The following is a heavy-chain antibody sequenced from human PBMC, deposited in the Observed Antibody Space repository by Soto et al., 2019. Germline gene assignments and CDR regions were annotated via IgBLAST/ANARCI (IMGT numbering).Heavy chain of an antibody. CDR1: GGTFSSYA. CDR2: IIPIFGTA. J-gene: IGHJ6*02. V-gene: IGHV1-69*01. CDR3: ARGVVPASIDYYYYGMDV. D-gene: IGHD2-2*01. Sequence: QVQLVQSGAEVKKPGSSVKVSCKASGGTFSSYAISWVRQAPGQGLEWMGGIIPIFGTANYAQKFQGRVTITTDESTSKAYMELSSLRSEDTAVYYCARGVVPASIDYYYYGMDVWGQGTTVTVSS.